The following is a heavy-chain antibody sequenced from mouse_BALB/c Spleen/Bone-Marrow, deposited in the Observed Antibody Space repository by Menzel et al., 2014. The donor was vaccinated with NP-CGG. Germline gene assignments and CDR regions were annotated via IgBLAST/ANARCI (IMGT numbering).Heavy chain of an antibody. V-gene: IGHV3-2*02. J-gene: IGHJ3*01. D-gene: IGHD1-3*01. CDR3: AREDNYAFAY. CDR1: GRSITSDHA. CDR2: INYSGFT. Sequence: DVQQQQSGPGLVKPSQSLSFTCTVTGRSITSDHAWNWLRQFPGEKLEWMGYINYSGFTTYNPSLKSRISIIRDTSKNQFFLQLSSVTTEDTATYYCAREDNYAFAYWGQGTLVTVSA.